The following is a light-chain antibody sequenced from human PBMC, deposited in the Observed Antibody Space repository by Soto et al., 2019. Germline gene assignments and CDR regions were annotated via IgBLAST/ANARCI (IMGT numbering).Light chain of an antibody. CDR3: QQYYSPPLP. J-gene: IGKJ4*01. V-gene: IGKV4-1*01. CDR2: WAS. Sequence: DIVMTQSPDSLAVSLGERATINCKSSQSVLYSSNNKNYLAWYQQKPGQPPTLLIYWASTRESVVPDPLSGSGSGTDFTLTISHLQAEDLAVYYCQQYYSPPLPFGGGPNVDIK. CDR1: QSVLYSSNNKNY.